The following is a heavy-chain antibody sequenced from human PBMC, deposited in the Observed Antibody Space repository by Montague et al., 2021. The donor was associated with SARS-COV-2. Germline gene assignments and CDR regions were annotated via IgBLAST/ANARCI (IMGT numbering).Heavy chain of an antibody. CDR3: ARRRRYTQGETFFDS. D-gene: IGHD3-9*01. CDR2: IYSRGST. J-gene: IGHJ4*02. CDR1: GDSITYFY. Sequence: SETLSLTCSVSGDSITYFYWSWIRQAPGKGLEWIGHIYSRGSTKYNPSLESRVTISADTSTNHFSLSLRSVTAADTAVYFCARRRRYTQGETFFDSWGQGTLVTVSS. V-gene: IGHV4-59*08.